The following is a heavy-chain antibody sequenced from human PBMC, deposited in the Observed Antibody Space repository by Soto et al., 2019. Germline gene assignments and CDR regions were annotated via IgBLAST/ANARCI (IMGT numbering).Heavy chain of an antibody. J-gene: IGHJ6*02. CDR1: GYSFTSYW. Sequence: GQPLKISCKGSGYSFTSYWIGWVRQMPGKGLEWMGIIYPGDSDTRYSPSFQGQVTISADKSISTAYLQWSSLKASDTAMYYCARQDRGWSGYYYYYGMDVWGQGTTVTVSS. D-gene: IGHD2-15*01. V-gene: IGHV5-51*01. CDR2: IYPGDSDT. CDR3: ARQDRGWSGYYYYYGMDV.